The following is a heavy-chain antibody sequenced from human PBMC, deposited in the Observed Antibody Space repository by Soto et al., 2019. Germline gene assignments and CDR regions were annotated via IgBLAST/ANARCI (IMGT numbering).Heavy chain of an antibody. Sequence: QIQLVQSGAEVQKPGSSVEVSCKASGGTFSTYAISWVRQAPGQGLEWMGGIIPMSGRTTYAQKFQDSVTITADKSTTTAYMELSSLRAEATAVYYCALGSDYLFDPWGRGTLVTVSS. V-gene: IGHV1-69*06. CDR2: IIPMSGRT. CDR1: GGTFSTYA. CDR3: ALGSDYLFDP. D-gene: IGHD4-17*01. J-gene: IGHJ5*02.